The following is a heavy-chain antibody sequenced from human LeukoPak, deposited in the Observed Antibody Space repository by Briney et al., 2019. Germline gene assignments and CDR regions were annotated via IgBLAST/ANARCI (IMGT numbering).Heavy chain of an antibody. CDR2: INHSGST. V-gene: IGHV4-34*01. Sequence: PSETLSLTCAVYGGSFSGYYWSWIRQPPGKGLEWIGEINHSGSTNYNPSLKSRVTISVDTSKSQFSLKLSSVTAADTAVYYCARGGRRGAYFDYWGQGTLVTVSS. J-gene: IGHJ4*02. CDR1: GGSFSGYY. CDR3: ARGGRRGAYFDY. D-gene: IGHD3-10*01.